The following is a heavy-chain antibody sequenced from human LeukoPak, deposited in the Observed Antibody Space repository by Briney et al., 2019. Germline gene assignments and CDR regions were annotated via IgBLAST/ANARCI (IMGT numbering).Heavy chain of an antibody. Sequence: PETLSLTCTVFGDSISGSKYFWGWIRQPPGKGLEWIGNFYSGGSTYYNPSLKRRVAISEDTSGKQFSLRLGSVTAADTAVYFCARVGSGLNLYYFDYWGQGILVTVSS. D-gene: IGHD3-3*01. V-gene: IGHV4-39*07. CDR1: GDSISGSKYF. J-gene: IGHJ4*02. CDR3: ARVGSGLNLYYFDY. CDR2: FYSGGST.